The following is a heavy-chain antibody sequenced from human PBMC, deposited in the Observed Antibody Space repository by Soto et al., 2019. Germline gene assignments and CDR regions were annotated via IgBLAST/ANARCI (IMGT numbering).Heavy chain of an antibody. CDR2: INPDSGGT. J-gene: IGHJ4*02. Sequence: ASVKVSCKTSPYTFTVYYIHWVRQAPRQGLEWMGWINPDSGGTQYAQKFQGRVTMTRDTSTSTAYMALSRLRSDDTAVYYCATVPYGDYAYFDYWGLGTLVTVSS. D-gene: IGHD4-17*01. V-gene: IGHV1-2*02. CDR3: ATVPYGDYAYFDY. CDR1: PYTFTVYY.